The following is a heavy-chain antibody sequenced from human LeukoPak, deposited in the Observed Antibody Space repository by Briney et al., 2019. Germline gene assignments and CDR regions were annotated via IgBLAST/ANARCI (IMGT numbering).Heavy chain of an antibody. V-gene: IGHV1-2*02. D-gene: IGHD6-13*01. CDR2: INPNSGGT. J-gene: IGHJ4*02. Sequence: ASVKVSCKASGYTFTGYYMHWVRQAPGQGLEWMGWINPNSGGTNYAQKFQGRVTMTRDTSISTAYMELSRLRSDDTAVYYCARGRGQQLVRRVGRLHFFDYWGQGTLVTVSS. CDR3: ARGRGQQLVRRVGRLHFFDY. CDR1: GYTFTGYY.